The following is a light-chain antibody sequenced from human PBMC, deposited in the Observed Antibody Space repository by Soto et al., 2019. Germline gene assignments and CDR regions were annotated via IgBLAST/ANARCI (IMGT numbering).Light chain of an antibody. CDR3: SSYTSSSTPYV. Sequence: QSALTQPASVSGSPGQSITISCTGTSSDVGGYIYVSWYQQHPDKAPKLMIYEVSHRPSGVSNRFSGSKSGNTASLTISGLQAEDQADYYCSSYTSSSTPYVFGTGTKLTVL. J-gene: IGLJ1*01. CDR1: SSDVGGYIY. V-gene: IGLV2-14*01. CDR2: EVS.